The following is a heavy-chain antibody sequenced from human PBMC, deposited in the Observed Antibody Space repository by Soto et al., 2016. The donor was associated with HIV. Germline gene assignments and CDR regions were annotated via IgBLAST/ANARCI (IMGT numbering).Heavy chain of an antibody. V-gene: IGHV4-59*01. CDR3: ARDNRKYYYDSSAYGDAFDI. D-gene: IGHD3-22*01. J-gene: IGHJ3*02. CDR2: IYYSGST. CDR1: GGSISSYY. Sequence: QVQLQESGPGLVKPSETLSLTCTVSGGSISSYYWSWIRQPPGKGLEWIGYIYYSGSTNYNPSLKSRVTISVDTSKNQFSLKLSSVTAADTAVYYCARDNRKYYYDSSAYGDAFDIWGQGANGHRLF.